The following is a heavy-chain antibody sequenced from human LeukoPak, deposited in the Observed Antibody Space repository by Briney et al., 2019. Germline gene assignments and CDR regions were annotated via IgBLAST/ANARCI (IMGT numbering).Heavy chain of an antibody. CDR1: GYSFTSYW. D-gene: IGHD3-10*01. CDR3: ARRKYYGSGSYRAFDI. CDR2: INPGDSDT. J-gene: IGHJ3*02. Sequence: GESLKISCKGSGYSFTSYWIGWVRQMPGKGLEWMGIINPGDSDTRYSPSFQGQVTISADKSISTAYLQWSSLKASDTAMYYCARRKYYGSGSYRAFDIWGQGTMVTVSS. V-gene: IGHV5-51*01.